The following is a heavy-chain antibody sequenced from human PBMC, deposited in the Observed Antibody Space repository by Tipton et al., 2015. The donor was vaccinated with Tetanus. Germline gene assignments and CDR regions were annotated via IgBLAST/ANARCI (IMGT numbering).Heavy chain of an antibody. Sequence: LRLSCTVSGCSINSPDHSWGWIRQPPGKGLEWIGYIYQSGSTSYNPSLATRVTITADKSKNQCSLNLRSVTAADTAVYYCARDREQQFVSDWFVPWGQGTLVTVSS. CDR2: IYQSGST. CDR1: GCSINSPDHS. J-gene: IGHJ5*02. CDR3: ARDREQQFVSDWFVP. D-gene: IGHD6-6*01. V-gene: IGHV4-30-2*01.